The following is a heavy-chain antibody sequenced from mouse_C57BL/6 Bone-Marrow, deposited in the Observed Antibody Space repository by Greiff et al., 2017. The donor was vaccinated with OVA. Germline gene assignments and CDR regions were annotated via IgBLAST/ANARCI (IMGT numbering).Heavy chain of an antibody. CDR1: EYEFPSHD. CDR3: ARHSSMITTGEDY. D-gene: IGHD2-4*01. CDR2: INRDGGST. Sequence: EVQRVESGGGLVQPGASLKLSCESYEYEFPSHDMSWVRKTPEKRLELVAAINRDGGSTYYPDTMERRFIISRDKTKKTLYLQMSSLGSEDTAWYYCARHSSMITTGEDYWGQGTTLTVSS. J-gene: IGHJ2*01. V-gene: IGHV5-2*01.